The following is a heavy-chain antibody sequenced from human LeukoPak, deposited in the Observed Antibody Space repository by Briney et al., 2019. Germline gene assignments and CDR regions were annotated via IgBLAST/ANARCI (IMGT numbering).Heavy chain of an antibody. CDR3: ARVGYGDSDFDY. J-gene: IGHJ4*02. D-gene: IGHD4-17*01. CDR2: INHSGST. V-gene: IGHV4-34*01. CDR1: GGSFSGYY. Sequence: NPSETLSLTCAVYGGSFSGYYWSWIRQPPGKGLEWIGEINHSGSTNYNPSLKSRVTISVDTSKNQFSLKLNSVTAADTAVYYCARVGYGDSDFDYWGQGTLVTVSS.